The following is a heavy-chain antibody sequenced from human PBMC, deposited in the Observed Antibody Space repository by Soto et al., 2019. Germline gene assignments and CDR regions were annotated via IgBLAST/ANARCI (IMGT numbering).Heavy chain of an antibody. CDR3: ANTQGIDTGGSFDS. CDR1: VFSISSIVYY. V-gene: IGHV4-39*01. D-gene: IGHD6-13*01. Sequence: PSETLSLTCTVSVFSISSIVYYWGCIRQPPGKGLEWIGSIYYNGITYYNPSLKSRVTISVDTSKTQFSLRLSSVTAEETADYYCANTQGIDTGGSFDSWGQGTLVTVSS. CDR2: IYYNGIT. J-gene: IGHJ4*02.